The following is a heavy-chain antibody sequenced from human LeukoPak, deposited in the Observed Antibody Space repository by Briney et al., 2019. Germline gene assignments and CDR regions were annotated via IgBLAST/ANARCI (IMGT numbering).Heavy chain of an antibody. D-gene: IGHD1-26*01. CDR1: GGSISSNNFY. CDR2: IYDTVST. V-gene: IGHV4-39*07. Sequence: PSETLSLTCTVSGGSISSNNFYWAWIRQPSGQGLEWIGTIYDTVSTYYSPSLRSRVTISVDTSKIQFSLKLSSVTAADTAVYYCARFSGNYWGSFDYWGQGILVTVSS. CDR3: ARFSGNYWGSFDY. J-gene: IGHJ4*02.